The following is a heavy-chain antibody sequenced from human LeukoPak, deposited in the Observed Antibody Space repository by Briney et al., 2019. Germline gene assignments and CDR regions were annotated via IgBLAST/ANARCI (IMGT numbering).Heavy chain of an antibody. V-gene: IGHV4-39*01. CDR2: IYYSGST. D-gene: IGHD6-13*01. CDR3: ARQSSIAAVDNWFDP. CDR1: GGSISSSSHY. Sequence: SETLSLTCTVSGGSISSSSHYWGWIRQPPGKGLEWIGSIYYSGSTYYNPSLKSRVTISVDASKNQFSLKLSSVTAADTAVYYCARQSSIAAVDNWFDPWGQGTLVTVSS. J-gene: IGHJ5*02.